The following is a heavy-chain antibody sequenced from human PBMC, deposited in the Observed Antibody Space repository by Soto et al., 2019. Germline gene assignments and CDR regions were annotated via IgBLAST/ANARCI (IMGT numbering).Heavy chain of an antibody. D-gene: IGHD3-3*01. CDR3: ATGSLYYDFWSGYYPIDY. Sequence: GGSLRLSCAASGFTFSSYSMNWVRQAPGKGLEWVSYISSSSSTIYYADSVKGRFTISRDNAKNSLYLQMNSLRAEDTAVYYCATGSLYYDFWSGYYPIDYWGQGTLVTVSS. V-gene: IGHV3-48*01. J-gene: IGHJ4*02. CDR1: GFTFSSYS. CDR2: ISSSSSTI.